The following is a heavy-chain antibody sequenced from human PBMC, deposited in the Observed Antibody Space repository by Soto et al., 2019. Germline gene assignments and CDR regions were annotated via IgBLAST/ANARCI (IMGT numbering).Heavy chain of an antibody. D-gene: IGHD2-15*01. Sequence: QVQLVESGGGVVQPGRSLRLSCAASGFTFSSYAMHWVRQAPGKGLEWVAVISYDGSNKYYADSVKGRFTISRDNSKNTLYLQMNSLRADDTAVYYCARDPLSCSGGSCDSSRGRDYYGMDVWGQGTTVTVSS. V-gene: IGHV3-30-3*01. CDR3: ARDPLSCSGGSCDSSRGRDYYGMDV. J-gene: IGHJ6*02. CDR2: ISYDGSNK. CDR1: GFTFSSYA.